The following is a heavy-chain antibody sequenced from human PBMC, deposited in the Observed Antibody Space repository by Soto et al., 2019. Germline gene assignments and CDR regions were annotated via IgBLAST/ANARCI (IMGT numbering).Heavy chain of an antibody. CDR1: GGSFSGYY. V-gene: IGHV4-34*01. D-gene: IGHD3-22*01. Sequence: SETLSLTCAVYGGSFSGYYWSWIRQPPGKGLEWIGEINHSGSTNYNPSLKSRVTISVDTSKNQFSLKLSSVTAADTAVYYCARGRVDSSGYYDYWGQGTLVTVSS. J-gene: IGHJ4*02. CDR3: ARGRVDSSGYYDY. CDR2: INHSGST.